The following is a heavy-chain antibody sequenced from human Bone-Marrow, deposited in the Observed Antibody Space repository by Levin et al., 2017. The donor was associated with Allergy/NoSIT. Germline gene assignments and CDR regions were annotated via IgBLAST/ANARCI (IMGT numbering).Heavy chain of an antibody. Sequence: EASVKVSCKASGYIFTKYTLNWIRQAPGQGLQWMGWIDTKTGKPTYGQGFTGRFVFSLDNSVGTAYLQISSLKTEDTAVFYCARGILPISRGYYASDSYYHYMDVWGKGTTVSVSS. D-gene: IGHD6-25*01. V-gene: IGHV7-4-1*02. J-gene: IGHJ6*03. CDR1: GYIFTKYT. CDR3: ARGILPISRGYYASDSYYHYMDV. CDR2: IDTKTGKP.